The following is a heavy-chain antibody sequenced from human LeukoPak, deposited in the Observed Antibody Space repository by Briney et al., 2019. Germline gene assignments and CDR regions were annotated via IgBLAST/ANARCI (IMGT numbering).Heavy chain of an antibody. D-gene: IGHD6-19*01. V-gene: IGHV4-34*01. CDR3: ARGGIAVALDY. CDR1: GGSFSGYY. Sequence: SETLSLTCTVSGGSFSGYYWSWIRQPPGKGLEWIGEINHSGSTNYNPSLESRVTISVDTSKNQFSLKLSSVTAADTAVYYCARGGIAVALDYWGQGTLVTVSS. CDR2: INHSGST. J-gene: IGHJ4*02.